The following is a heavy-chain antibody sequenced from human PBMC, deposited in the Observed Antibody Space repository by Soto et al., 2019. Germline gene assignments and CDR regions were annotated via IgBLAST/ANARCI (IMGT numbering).Heavy chain of an antibody. CDR3: ARALFYSGSGNYNYLMFDA. J-gene: IGHJ5*02. V-gene: IGHV4-30-2*01. Sequence: SETLSLTCAVSGGSIGGVGYSWSWIRQPPGGGLEWIGYMYHSGTFLKSPSLKTRLTMSLDMSKNQFSLTLNSITAADTAVYYCARALFYSGSGNYNYLMFDAWGQGIQVTSPQ. CDR1: GGSIGGVGYS. D-gene: IGHD3-10*01. CDR2: MYHSGTF.